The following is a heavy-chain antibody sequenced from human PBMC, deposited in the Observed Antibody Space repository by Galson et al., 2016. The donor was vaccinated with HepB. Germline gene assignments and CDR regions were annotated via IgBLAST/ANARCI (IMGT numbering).Heavy chain of an antibody. Sequence: SGAEVKKPGESLKISCKGSGYDFASYWIGWVRQMPGKGLEWMGIIYPGDFDTRYSPSFEGQVTISVDKSIRTAYLQWNSLTGSDTAMYYCARSLTGSYDFWGGVYNYYAMDFWGQGTTVTV. CDR3: ARSLTGSYDFWGGVYNYYAMDF. CDR1: GYDFASYW. V-gene: IGHV5-51*01. D-gene: IGHD3-3*01. J-gene: IGHJ6*02. CDR2: IYPGDFDT.